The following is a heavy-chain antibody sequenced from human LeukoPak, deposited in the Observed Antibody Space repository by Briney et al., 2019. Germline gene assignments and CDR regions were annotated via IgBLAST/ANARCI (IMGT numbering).Heavy chain of an antibody. J-gene: IGHJ4*02. CDR2: IYSGGNT. Sequence: GGSLRLSCAASGFTVSSNYMSWVRQAPGKGLEWVSVIYSGGNTYYADSVKGRFTISRDNSKNTLYLQMNSLRAEDTAVYYCAKSDHGFWTGYKRWGQGTLVTDSS. CDR1: GFTVSSNY. D-gene: IGHD3/OR15-3a*01. CDR3: AKSDHGFWTGYKR. V-gene: IGHV3-53*01.